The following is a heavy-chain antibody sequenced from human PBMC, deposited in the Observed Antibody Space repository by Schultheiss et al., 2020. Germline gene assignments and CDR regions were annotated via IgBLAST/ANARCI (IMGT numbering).Heavy chain of an antibody. CDR2: IYYSGST. CDR1: GGSISSYY. V-gene: IGHV4-59*01. Sequence: SETLSLTCTVSGGSISSYYWSWIRQPAGKGLEWIGYIYYSGSTNYNPSLKSRVTISLDTSKNQFSLKLRSVTAADTAVYYCAREYCSGGSCYSDYWGQGTLVTVSS. J-gene: IGHJ4*02. D-gene: IGHD2-15*01. CDR3: AREYCSGGSCYSDY.